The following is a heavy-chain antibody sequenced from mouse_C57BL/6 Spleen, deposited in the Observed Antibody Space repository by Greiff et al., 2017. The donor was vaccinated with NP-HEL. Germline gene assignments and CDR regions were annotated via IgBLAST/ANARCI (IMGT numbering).Heavy chain of an antibody. Sequence: EVKLQESGGGLVKPGGSLKLSCAASGFTFSDYGMHWVRQAPEKGLEWVAYISSGSSTIYYADTVKGRFTISRDNAKNTLFLQMTSLRSEDTAMYYCARPRAYYSNPYAMDYWGQGTSVTVSS. J-gene: IGHJ4*01. CDR3: ARPRAYYSNPYAMDY. CDR2: ISSGSSTI. CDR1: GFTFSDYG. V-gene: IGHV5-17*01. D-gene: IGHD2-5*01.